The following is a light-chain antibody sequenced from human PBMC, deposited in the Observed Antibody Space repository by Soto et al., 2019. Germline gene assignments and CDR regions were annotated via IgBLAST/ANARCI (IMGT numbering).Light chain of an antibody. CDR3: LQDHDDSWT. CDR2: AAS. J-gene: IGKJ1*01. V-gene: IGKV1-6*02. CDR1: QGISSY. Sequence: AIQLTQSPGALSASVGEGVTITCLASQGISSYLAWYQQKPGKAPKLLIYAASNLQSGVPSRFRGSRSGTEFTLTVSSLQPEDFATYYCLQDHDDSWTFGQGTKVDIK.